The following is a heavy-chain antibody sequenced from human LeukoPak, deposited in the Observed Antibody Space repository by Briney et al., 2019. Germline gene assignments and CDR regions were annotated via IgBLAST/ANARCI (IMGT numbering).Heavy chain of an antibody. CDR2: LNPSDGGT. CDR1: GYTFTSFY. J-gene: IGHJ4*02. D-gene: IGHD3-10*01. V-gene: IGHV1-46*01. Sequence: GASVKVSCRASGYTFTSFYLHWVRQAPGQGLEWMGILNPSDGGTTYAQRFQGRVTTTRDTSTSTVYMELNSLRSEDTAVYYCARAYGSGTYFHPDYWGQGTLVTVSS. CDR3: ARAYGSGTYFHPDY.